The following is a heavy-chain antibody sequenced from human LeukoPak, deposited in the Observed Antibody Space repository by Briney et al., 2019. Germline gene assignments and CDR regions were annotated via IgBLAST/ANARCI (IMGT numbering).Heavy chain of an antibody. Sequence: GRSLRLSCAASGFTFSTHAIHWVRQAPGKGLEWVAVMSYDGNNKYYADSVKGRFTISRDNSKNTLYLQMNSLRAEDTAVYYCGTYYDFWSGSPLRLNFDYWGQGTLVTVSS. D-gene: IGHD3-3*01. CDR2: MSYDGNNK. V-gene: IGHV3-30-3*01. J-gene: IGHJ4*02. CDR1: GFTFSTHA. CDR3: GTYYDFWSGSPLRLNFDY.